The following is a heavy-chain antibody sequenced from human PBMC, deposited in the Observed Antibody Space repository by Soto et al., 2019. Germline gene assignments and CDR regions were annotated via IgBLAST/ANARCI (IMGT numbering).Heavy chain of an antibody. J-gene: IGHJ4*02. D-gene: IGHD4-17*01. CDR3: ARNDYGDYRMNYFDY. Sequence: QVQLQESGPGLMKPSQTLSLTCTVSGGSISSGDYYWSWIRQPPGKGLEWIGYIYYSGSTYYNPSLKSRVTISVDTSKNQFSLKLSSVTAADTAVYYCARNDYGDYRMNYFDYWGQGTLVTVSS. CDR1: GGSISSGDYY. CDR2: IYYSGST. V-gene: IGHV4-30-4*01.